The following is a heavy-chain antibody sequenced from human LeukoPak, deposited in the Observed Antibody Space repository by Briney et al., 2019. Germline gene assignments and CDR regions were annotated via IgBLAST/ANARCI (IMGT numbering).Heavy chain of an antibody. CDR2: IYYSGST. D-gene: IGHD5-24*01. V-gene: IGHV4-59*12. CDR3: ARDGATAGYYYYYYMDV. J-gene: IGHJ6*03. CDR1: GGSIRSYY. Sequence: SETLSLTCTVSGGSIRSYYWSWIRQPPGKGLEWIGYIYYSGSTNYNPSLKSRVTILVDTSKNQFSLKLSSVTAADTAVYYCARDGATAGYYYYYYMDVWGKGTTVTVSS.